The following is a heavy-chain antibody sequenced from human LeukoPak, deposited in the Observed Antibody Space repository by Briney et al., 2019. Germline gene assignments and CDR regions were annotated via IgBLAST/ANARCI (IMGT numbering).Heavy chain of an antibody. CDR3: AKDDVGYCSSTSCRAYFDY. J-gene: IGHJ4*02. D-gene: IGHD2-2*01. V-gene: IGHV3-30*02. Sequence: GGSLRLSCAASGFTFSRYGMHWVRQAPGKGLEWVAFIRYDGSNKYYADSVKGQFTISRDDFKNTVYLQMNSLRAEDTAVYYCAKDDVGYCSSTSCRAYFDYWGQGTQVTVSS. CDR2: IRYDGSNK. CDR1: GFTFSRYG.